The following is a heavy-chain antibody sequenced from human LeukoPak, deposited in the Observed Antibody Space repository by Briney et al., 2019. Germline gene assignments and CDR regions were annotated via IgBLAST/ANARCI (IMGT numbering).Heavy chain of an antibody. CDR3: ARDDGTTGVDY. CDR1: GGSISSSNW. Sequence: SSGTESLTCAVSGGSISSSNWWSWVRQPPGKGLEWIGEIYHSGSTNYNPSLKSRVTISVDKSRNQFSLELNSVTAADTAVYFCARDDGTTGVDYWGQGTLVTVSS. J-gene: IGHJ4*02. D-gene: IGHD4-17*01. CDR2: IYHSGST. V-gene: IGHV4-4*02.